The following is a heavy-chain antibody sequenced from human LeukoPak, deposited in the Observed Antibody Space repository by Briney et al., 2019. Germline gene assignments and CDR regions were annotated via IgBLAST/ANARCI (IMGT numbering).Heavy chain of an antibody. D-gene: IGHD6-6*01. CDR1: GGSFSGYY. V-gene: IGHV4-34*01. CDR3: ASIAARRYYYYMDV. Sequence: SETLSLTCAVYGGSFSGYYWSWIRQPPGKGLEWIGEINHSGSTNYNPSLKSRVTISVDTSRNQFSLKLSSVTAADTAAYYCASIAARRYYYYMDVWGKGTTVTVSS. CDR2: INHSGST. J-gene: IGHJ6*03.